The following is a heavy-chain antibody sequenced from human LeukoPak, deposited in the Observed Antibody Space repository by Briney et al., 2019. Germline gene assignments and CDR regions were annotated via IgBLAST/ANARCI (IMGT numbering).Heavy chain of an antibody. D-gene: IGHD3-3*01. V-gene: IGHV1-2*02. CDR3: ARTYYDFWSGSTFDP. CDR1: GYTFTGYY. Sequence: ASVKVSCKGSGYTFTGYYMHWVRQAPGQGLEWMGWINPNSGGTNYAQKFQGRVTMTRDTSISTAYMELSRLRSDDTAVYYCARTYYDFWSGSTFDPWGQGTLVTVSS. CDR2: INPNSGGT. J-gene: IGHJ5*02.